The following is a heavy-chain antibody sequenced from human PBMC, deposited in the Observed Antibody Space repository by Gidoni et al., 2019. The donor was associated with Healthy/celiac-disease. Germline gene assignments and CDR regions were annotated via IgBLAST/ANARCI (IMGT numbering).Heavy chain of an antibody. V-gene: IGHV3-33*01. J-gene: IGHJ4*02. CDR2: IWYDGSNK. CDR3: ARDLGLDAFDY. CDR1: GFTFSSYG. Sequence: QVQLVESGGCVVQPGRSLRLSCAASGFTFSSYGMHWVRQAPGKGLEWVAVIWYDGSNKYYADSVKGRFTISRDNSKNTLYLQMNSLRAEDTAVYYCARDLGLDAFDYWGQGTLVTVSS. D-gene: IGHD3-16*01.